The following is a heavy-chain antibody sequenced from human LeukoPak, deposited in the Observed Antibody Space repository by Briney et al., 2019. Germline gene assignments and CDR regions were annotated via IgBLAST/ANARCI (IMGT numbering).Heavy chain of an antibody. Sequence: PGGSLRLSCAASGFTFDDYAMHWVRQAPGKGLEWVSLISWDGGSTYYADSVKGRFTISRDNSKNSLYLQMNSLRAEDTALYYCAKDAGLGGSGIKLWGQGTLVTVSS. D-gene: IGHD3-10*01. CDR2: ISWDGGST. CDR3: AKDAGLGGSGIKL. V-gene: IGHV3-43D*03. J-gene: IGHJ4*02. CDR1: GFTFDDYA.